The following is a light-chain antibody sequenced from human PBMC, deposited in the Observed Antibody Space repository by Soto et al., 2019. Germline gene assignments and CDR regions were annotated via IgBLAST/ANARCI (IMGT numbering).Light chain of an antibody. CDR2: DVS. V-gene: IGLV2-14*01. J-gene: IGLJ1*01. CDR3: SSYTSSSTLGYV. Sequence: QSALTQSASVSGSPGQSITISCTGTSSDVGGYNYVSWYQQHPGKAPKLVIYDVSNRPSGVSNRFSGSKSGNTASLTISGLQAEDEADYYCSSYTSSSTLGYVFGTGTKVTVL. CDR1: SSDVGGYNY.